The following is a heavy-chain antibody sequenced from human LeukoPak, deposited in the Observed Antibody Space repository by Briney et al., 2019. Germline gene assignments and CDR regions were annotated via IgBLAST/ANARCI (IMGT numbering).Heavy chain of an antibody. D-gene: IGHD6-6*01. CDR1: GYTFSSHA. J-gene: IGHJ3*02. CDR2: INTNTGIP. CDR3: ARDLVSAGFDI. Sequence: GASVTVSCKAFGYTFSSHAMNWVRQAPGQGLELMGWINTNTGIPTYAQGFAGRFVFSLDTSVTTAYLQITSLKAEDTAVYYCARDLVSAGFDIWGQGTMVTVSS. V-gene: IGHV7-4-1*02.